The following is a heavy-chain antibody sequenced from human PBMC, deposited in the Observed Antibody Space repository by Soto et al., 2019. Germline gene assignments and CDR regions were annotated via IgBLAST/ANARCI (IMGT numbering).Heavy chain of an antibody. CDR1: GGSISSYY. D-gene: IGHD2-21*02. CDR2: IYYSGST. Sequence: QVQLQESGPGLVKPSETLSLTCTVSGGSISSYYWSWIRQPPGKGLEWIGYIYYSGSTNYNPSLKSRVTISVDTSKNQFSLKLSSVTAADTAVYYCARGRGYCGGDCSPFMFDPWGQGTLVTVSS. J-gene: IGHJ5*02. CDR3: ARGRGYCGGDCSPFMFDP. V-gene: IGHV4-59*01.